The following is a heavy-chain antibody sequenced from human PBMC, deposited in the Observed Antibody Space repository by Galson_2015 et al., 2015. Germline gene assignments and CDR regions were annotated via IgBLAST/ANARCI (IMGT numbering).Heavy chain of an antibody. V-gene: IGHV1-2*04. CDR2: INPNSGGT. CDR3: ARDQGRGEESMDV. D-gene: IGHD3-10*01. J-gene: IGHJ6*02. Sequence: SVKVSCKASGYTFTGYYMHWVRQAPGQGLEWMGWINPNSGGTNYAQKFQGWVTMTRDTSISTAYMELSRLRSDDTAVYYCARDQGRGEESMDVWGQGTTVAVSS. CDR1: GYTFTGYY.